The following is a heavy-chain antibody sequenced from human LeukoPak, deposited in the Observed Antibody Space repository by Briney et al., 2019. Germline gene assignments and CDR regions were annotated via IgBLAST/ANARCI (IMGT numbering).Heavy chain of an antibody. J-gene: IGHJ4*02. CDR2: INPNSGGT. CDR3: ARGRRLDCSGGSFESLWDY. V-gene: IGHV1-2*02. Sequence: ASVKVSCKASGYTFTGYYMHWVRQAPGEGLEWMGWINPNSGGTKYAQNFQGRVTMTRDTSISTAYMELSRLTSDDTAVYYCARGRRLDCSGGSFESLWDYWGQGTLVTVSS. D-gene: IGHD2-15*01. CDR1: GYTFTGYY.